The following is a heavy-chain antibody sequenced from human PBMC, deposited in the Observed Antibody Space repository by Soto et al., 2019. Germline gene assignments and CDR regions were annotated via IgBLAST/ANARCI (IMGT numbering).Heavy chain of an antibody. Sequence: LRLSCSDSGFTFSSYGMHWVRQATGKGLEWVAVISYDGSNKYYADSVKGRFTISRGNSKNTLYLQMNSLRAEDTAVYYCARDERVGFGELLSYFDYWGQGTLVTVSS. D-gene: IGHD3-10*01. CDR2: ISYDGSNK. CDR1: GFTFSSYG. CDR3: ARDERVGFGELLSYFDY. J-gene: IGHJ4*02. V-gene: IGHV3-30*03.